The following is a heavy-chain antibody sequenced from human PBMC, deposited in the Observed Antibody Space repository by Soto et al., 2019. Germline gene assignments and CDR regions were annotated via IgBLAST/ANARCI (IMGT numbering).Heavy chain of an antibody. CDR3: AREGSAVISLDY. V-gene: IGHV1-2*02. CDR2: FNPNSGDT. J-gene: IGHJ4*02. CDR1: GYIFTAYS. D-gene: IGHD6-19*01. Sequence: GASVKVSCKASGYIFTAYSMHWVRQAPGQGLEWVGWFNPNSGDTIYAQKFQGRVTLTGDTSISTAYMELHSLTSDDTAVYYCAREGSAVISLDYWGQGTLV.